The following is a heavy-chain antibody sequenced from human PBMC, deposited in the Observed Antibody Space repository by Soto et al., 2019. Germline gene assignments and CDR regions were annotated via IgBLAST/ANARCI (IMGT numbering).Heavy chain of an antibody. CDR3: ARDSSPYYDFWSGFYTYFDY. CDR1: GFTFSSHW. V-gene: IGHV3-74*01. Sequence: GGSLRLSCAVSGFTFSSHWMHWVRQAPGKGLMCFSLIISDVSTTNYAYFLKGRFTISRDNAKKTLFLQMNSLRVDDTAVYYCARDSSPYYDFWSGFYTYFDYWGQGALVTVSS. CDR2: IISDVSTT. D-gene: IGHD3-3*01. J-gene: IGHJ4*02.